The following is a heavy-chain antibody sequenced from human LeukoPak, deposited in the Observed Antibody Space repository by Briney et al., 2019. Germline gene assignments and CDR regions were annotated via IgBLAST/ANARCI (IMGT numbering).Heavy chain of an antibody. D-gene: IGHD2-2*01. J-gene: IGHJ3*02. Sequence: GGSLRLSCAASGFTFSSYGMHWVRQAPGKGLKWVAFIRYDGSNKYYADSVKGRFTISRDNSKNTLYLQMNSLRAEDTAVYYCAKDIVVVPAATLRDDAFDIWGQGTMVTVSS. CDR2: IRYDGSNK. CDR3: AKDIVVVPAATLRDDAFDI. CDR1: GFTFSSYG. V-gene: IGHV3-30*02.